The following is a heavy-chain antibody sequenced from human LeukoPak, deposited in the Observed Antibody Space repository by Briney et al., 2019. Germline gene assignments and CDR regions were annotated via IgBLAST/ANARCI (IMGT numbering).Heavy chain of an antibody. CDR2: LHSGGGT. Sequence: GGSLTLSCVASGFRVNNYHMGWVRQTPEKGLEWVSVLHSGGGTFFADSVQGRFAISRDNSKNTVYLQMIGLRADDTAVYYCAREPTWHSPSQVDPWGQGTLVTVSS. V-gene: IGHV3-66*01. CDR1: GFRVNNYH. D-gene: IGHD1-26*01. CDR3: AREPTWHSPSQVDP. J-gene: IGHJ5*02.